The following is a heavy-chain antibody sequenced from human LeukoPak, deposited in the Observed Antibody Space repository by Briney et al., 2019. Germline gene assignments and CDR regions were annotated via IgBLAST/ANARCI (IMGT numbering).Heavy chain of an antibody. V-gene: IGHV4-59*01. Sequence: SETLSLTCTVSGGSISSYYWSWIRQPPGKGLEWIGYIYYSGSTNYNPSLKSRVTISVDTSKNQFSLKLSSVTAADTAVYYCARVDEGRGVDYWGQGTPVTVSS. CDR1: GGSISSYY. CDR3: ARVDEGRGVDY. J-gene: IGHJ4*02. CDR2: IYYSGST.